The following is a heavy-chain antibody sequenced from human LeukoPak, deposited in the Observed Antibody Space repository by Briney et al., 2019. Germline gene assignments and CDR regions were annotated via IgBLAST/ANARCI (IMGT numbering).Heavy chain of an antibody. CDR3: ARGPAGSGYDFDY. CDR2: ISSSSSYI. Sequence: PGGSLRLSCAASGFTFSSYSMNWVRQAPGKGLEWVSSISSSSSYIYYADPVKCRFTISRDNDKSSLYLEMNSLRAEETAVYYCARGPAGSGYDFDYWGQGTLVTVSS. D-gene: IGHD5-12*01. J-gene: IGHJ4*02. V-gene: IGHV3-21*01. CDR1: GFTFSSYS.